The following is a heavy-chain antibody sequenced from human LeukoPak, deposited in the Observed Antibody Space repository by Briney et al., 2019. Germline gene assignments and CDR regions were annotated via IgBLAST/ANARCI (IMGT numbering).Heavy chain of an antibody. Sequence: SETLSLTCTVSGGSISSGSYYWRWIRQPAGKGLEWIGRIYTSGSTNYNPSLKSRVTISVDTSNNQFSLKLSSVTAADTAVYYCARDWSGGCSSTSCYITHNWFDPWGQGTLVTVSS. CDR2: IYTSGST. V-gene: IGHV4-61*02. CDR1: GGSISSGSYY. CDR3: ARDWSGGCSSTSCYITHNWFDP. D-gene: IGHD2-2*02. J-gene: IGHJ5*02.